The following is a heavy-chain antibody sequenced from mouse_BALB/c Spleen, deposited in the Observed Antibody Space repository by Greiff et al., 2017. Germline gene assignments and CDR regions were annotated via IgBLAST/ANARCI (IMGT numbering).Heavy chain of an antibody. CDR1: GYTFTSYW. D-gene: IGHD1-1*02. CDR2: IDPSNSDT. V-gene: IGHV1S127*01. Sequence: VQLQQSGPELVRPGASVKMSCKASGYTFTSYWMHWVKQRPGQGLEWIGMIDPSNSDTRLNQKFKDKATLTVDKSSNTAYMQLSSLTSEDSAVYYCARERWDWGQGTLVTVSA. CDR3: ARERWD. J-gene: IGHJ3*01.